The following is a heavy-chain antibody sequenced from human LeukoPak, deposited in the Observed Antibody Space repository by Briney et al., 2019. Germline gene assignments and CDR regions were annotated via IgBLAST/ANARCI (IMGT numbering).Heavy chain of an antibody. V-gene: IGHV3-30*02. CDR3: AKDRYSSRAPFQH. CDR2: IRYDGSNK. Sequence: PGGSLRLSCAASGFTFSSYGMHWVRQAPGKGLEWVAFIRYDGSNKYYADSVKGRFTISRDNSKNTLYLQMNSLRAEDTAVYYCAKDRYSSRAPFQHWGQGTLVTVSS. CDR1: GFTFSSYG. D-gene: IGHD6-13*01. J-gene: IGHJ1*01.